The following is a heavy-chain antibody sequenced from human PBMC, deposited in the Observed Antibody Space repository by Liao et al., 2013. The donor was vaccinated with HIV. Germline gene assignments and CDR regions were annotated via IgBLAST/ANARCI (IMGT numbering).Heavy chain of an antibody. CDR3: ARGGIVLVKGAFDM. CDR2: IYFSGSA. V-gene: IGHV4-39*07. J-gene: IGHJ3*02. Sequence: QLQLQESGPGLVKPSETLSLTCTVSGGSISSSSYYWGWIRQPPGKGLEWIAIIYFSGSAYYNPSLKSRVTVSVDTSKNQFSLNLTSVTAADTAVYYCARGGIVLVKGAFDMWGQGRMVIVSS. CDR1: GGSISSSSYY. D-gene: IGHD2/OR15-2a*01.